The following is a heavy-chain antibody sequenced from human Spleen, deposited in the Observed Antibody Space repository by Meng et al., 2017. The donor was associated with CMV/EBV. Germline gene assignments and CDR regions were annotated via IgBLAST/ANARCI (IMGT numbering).Heavy chain of an antibody. D-gene: IGHD3-10*01. Sequence: GGSLRLSCAVSGFIFSDYGMHWARQAPGKGLEWVAFIRYDGSNEYYGDSVEGRLTISRDNSKNMLYLEMRSLRGDDTAVYYCVKDSGGEGDMDVWGQGTTVTVSS. V-gene: IGHV3-30*02. J-gene: IGHJ6*02. CDR3: VKDSGGEGDMDV. CDR2: IRYDGSNE. CDR1: GFIFSDYG.